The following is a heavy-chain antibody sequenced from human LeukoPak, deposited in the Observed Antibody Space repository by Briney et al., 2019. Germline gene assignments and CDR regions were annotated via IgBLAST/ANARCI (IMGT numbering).Heavy chain of an antibody. V-gene: IGHV3-33*01. J-gene: IGHJ4*02. CDR2: IWYDGSKK. D-gene: IGHD6-6*01. CDR1: GFTFSVYG. CDR3: ARAHSSSSTFDL. Sequence: HPGRSLRLSCVASGFTFSVYGIHWVRQAPGQGLEWVALIWYDGSKKYYADSVKGRFTISRDNTKNTLYLQLNSLRAGDTAVYYCARAHSSSSTFDLWGQGTLVTVSS.